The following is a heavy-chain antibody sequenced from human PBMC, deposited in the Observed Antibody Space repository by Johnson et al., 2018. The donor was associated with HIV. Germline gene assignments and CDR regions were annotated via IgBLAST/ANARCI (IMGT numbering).Heavy chain of an antibody. J-gene: IGHJ3*02. CDR2: ISWNSGSI. CDR3: ARDGYSGGFDI. D-gene: IGHD2-21*01. CDR1: GFTFDDYA. V-gene: IGHV3-9*01. Sequence: VQLVESGGGLVQPGRSLRLSCAASGFTFDDYAMHWVRQAPGKGLEWVSGISWNSGSIGYADSVKGRFTISRDNAKNSLYLQMNSLKIEDTAVYYCARDGYSGGFDIWGQGTMVTVSP.